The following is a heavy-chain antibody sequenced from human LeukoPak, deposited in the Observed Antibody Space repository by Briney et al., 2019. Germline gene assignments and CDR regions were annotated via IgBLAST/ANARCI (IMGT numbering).Heavy chain of an antibody. J-gene: IGHJ4*02. CDR3: ASDFAYKLDY. D-gene: IGHD1-1*01. CDR2: ISPDGTTT. CDR1: GFPFSRDS. V-gene: IGHV3-74*01. Sequence: PGGSLRLSCAASGFPFSRDSMHWVRQSPVKGLVWLSRISPDGTTTNYADSVKGRFSISRDNAKNTLYLQMNSLRDEDTAVYYCASDFAYKLDYWGQGTLVTFSS.